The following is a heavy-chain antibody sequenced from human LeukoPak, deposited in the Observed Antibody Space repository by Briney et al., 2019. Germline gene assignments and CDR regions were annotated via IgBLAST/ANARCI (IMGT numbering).Heavy chain of an antibody. CDR3: ARDLDWSWYFDL. CDR2: LYSGGRT. CDR1: GFTVSSNY. V-gene: IGHV3-53*01. D-gene: IGHD3/OR15-3a*01. J-gene: IGHJ2*01. Sequence: PGGSLRLSCAASGFTVSSNYMSWVRQAPGKGLEWVSVLYSGGRTYYADSVKGRFTISRDSSKNTLYLQMNSLRGEDTAVYYCARDLDWSWYFDLWGRGTLVTVSS.